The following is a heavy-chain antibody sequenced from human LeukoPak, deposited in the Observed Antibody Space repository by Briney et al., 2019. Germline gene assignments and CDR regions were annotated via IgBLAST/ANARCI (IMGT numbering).Heavy chain of an antibody. Sequence: GESLKISCKGSGYSFSNYWIGWVRQMPGKGLEWMGIIYPGDSDTRYSPSFQGQVTISADKSISTAYLQWSSLKASDTAMYYCARRKYQPPTKIPDAFDIWGQGTMVTVSS. CDR1: GYSFSNYW. V-gene: IGHV5-51*01. CDR3: ARRKYQPPTKIPDAFDI. D-gene: IGHD2-2*01. J-gene: IGHJ3*02. CDR2: IYPGDSDT.